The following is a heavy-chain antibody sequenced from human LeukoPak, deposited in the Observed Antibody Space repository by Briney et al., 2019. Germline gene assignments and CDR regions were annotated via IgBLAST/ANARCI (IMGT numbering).Heavy chain of an antibody. J-gene: IGHJ4*02. CDR2: INTYNGDT. CDR1: GYSFTDFY. Sequence: ASVKVSCKASGYSFTDFYLHWVRQAPGQGLEWMGWINTYNGDTNHAQKFQGRVTMTRDTSTSTAYMELRSLGSDDTAVYYCARKGCFGNCYLFDYWGQGTLVTVSS. V-gene: IGHV1-18*01. CDR3: ARKGCFGNCYLFDY. D-gene: IGHD2-15*01.